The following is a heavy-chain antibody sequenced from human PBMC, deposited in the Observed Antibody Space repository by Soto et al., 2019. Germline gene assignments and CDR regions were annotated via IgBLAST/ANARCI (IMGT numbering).Heavy chain of an antibody. CDR2: SSDSSSKT. CDR3: ARGYGGGWAHLDY. D-gene: IGHD2-15*01. CDR1: GFTCISYG. V-gene: IGHV3-23*01. Sequence: GGSLRRPCAAPGFTCISYGMSWVRKVQGRGLEWVSLSSDSSSKTYYADSVKGRFTISRDNSKNMLLLQLNTLKADDTAVYFCARGYGGGWAHLDYWGQGTQVTVSS. J-gene: IGHJ4*02.